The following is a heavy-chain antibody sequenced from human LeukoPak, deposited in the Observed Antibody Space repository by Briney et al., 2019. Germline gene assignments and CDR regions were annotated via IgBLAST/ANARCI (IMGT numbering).Heavy chain of an antibody. D-gene: IGHD3-10*01. CDR3: ANLGSSGY. Sequence: SETLSLTCAVSGGSISSGGYSWSWIRQPPGKGLEWIGYIYHSGSTYYNPSLKSRVTISVDRSKNQFSLKLSSVTAADTAVCYCANLGSSGYWGQGTLVTVSS. V-gene: IGHV4-30-2*02. J-gene: IGHJ4*02. CDR2: IYHSGST. CDR1: GGSISSGGYS.